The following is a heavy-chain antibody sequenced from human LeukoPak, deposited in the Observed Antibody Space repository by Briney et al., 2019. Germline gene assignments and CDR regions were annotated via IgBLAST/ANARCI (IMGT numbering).Heavy chain of an antibody. D-gene: IGHD3-10*01. CDR2: IYPGDSDT. Sequence: GESLKISCKASGYSFTNYWIGWVRQRPGKGLEWMGIIYPGDSDTRYSPSFQGQVTISADKSISTAYLQWSSLKASDTAMYYCARRGTTMLRGVINYWGQGTLVTVSS. CDR1: GYSFTNYW. V-gene: IGHV5-51*01. J-gene: IGHJ4*02. CDR3: ARRGTTMLRGVINY.